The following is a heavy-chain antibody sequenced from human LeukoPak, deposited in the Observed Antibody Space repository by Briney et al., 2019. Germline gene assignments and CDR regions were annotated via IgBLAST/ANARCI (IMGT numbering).Heavy chain of an antibody. Sequence: TGGSLRLSCAASGFTFSDYYMSWIRQAPGKGLEWVSYISSSGSTIYYADSVKGRFPISRDNAKNSLYLQMNSLRAEDTAVYYCARYYDSSGYYPHFDYWGQGTLVTVSS. D-gene: IGHD3-22*01. V-gene: IGHV3-11*01. CDR2: ISSSGSTI. CDR3: ARYYDSSGYYPHFDY. CDR1: GFTFSDYY. J-gene: IGHJ4*02.